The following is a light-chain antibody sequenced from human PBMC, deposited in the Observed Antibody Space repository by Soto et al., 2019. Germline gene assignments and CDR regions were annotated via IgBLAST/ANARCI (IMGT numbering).Light chain of an antibody. CDR3: FSYTTSSAPYV. CDR1: ISDFVVYNY. V-gene: IGLV2-14*01. Sequence: QSVLTQPASVSGSPGQSITISCTGTISDFVVYNYVSWYQQHPGKAPKLMIYGVSNRPSGVSNRFSGSKSGNTASLTISGLQAEDEASYYCFSYTTSSAPYVFGTGTKGTVL. J-gene: IGLJ1*01. CDR2: GVS.